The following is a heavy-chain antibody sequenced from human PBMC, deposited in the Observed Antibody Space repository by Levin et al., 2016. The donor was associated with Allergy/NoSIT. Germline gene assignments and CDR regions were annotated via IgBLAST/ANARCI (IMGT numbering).Heavy chain of an antibody. Sequence: GGSLRLSCVASEFTFSTYWMNWVRQAPGKGLEWVANIKQDGSETYYVNSVKGRFTISRDNAKNSLYLQMNSLRAEDTAVYYCARVKAAPSRNQPNDYWGQGTLVTVSS. CDR1: EFTFSTYW. CDR3: ARVKAAPSRNQPNDY. CDR2: IKQDGSET. J-gene: IGHJ4*02. D-gene: IGHD6-25*01. V-gene: IGHV3-7*05.